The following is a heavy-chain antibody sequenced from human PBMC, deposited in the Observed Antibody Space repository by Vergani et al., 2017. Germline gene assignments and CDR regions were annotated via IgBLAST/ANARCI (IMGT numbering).Heavy chain of an antibody. CDR1: GGTFSSYT. CDR3: ACECWSGGSCYSYYYGWDV. CDR2: IIPILGIA. Sequence: QVQLVQSGAEVKKPGSSVKVSCKASGGTFSSYTISWVRQAPGQGLEWMGRIIPILGIANYAQKFQGRVTITAEKSTSTAYMELSRLRSEDTAVYYCACECWSGGSCYSYYYGWDVWGQGTTVTVSS. J-gene: IGHJ6*01. V-gene: IGHV1-69*02. D-gene: IGHD2-15*01.